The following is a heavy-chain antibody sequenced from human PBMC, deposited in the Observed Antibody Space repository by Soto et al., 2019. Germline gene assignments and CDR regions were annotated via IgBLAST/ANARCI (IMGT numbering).Heavy chain of an antibody. CDR3: AKDLELTSAYYMDA. CDR1: GFTFSSYS. J-gene: IGHJ6*03. CDR2: ISWNSGRI. D-gene: IGHD3-16*02. V-gene: IGHV3-9*01. Sequence: GGSLRLSCAASGFTFSSYSMNWVRQAPGKGLEWVSGISWNSGRIEYADSVKGRFTTSRDNAKNSLYLQMNSLRADDTALYYCAKDLELTSAYYMDAWGKGTMLTVS.